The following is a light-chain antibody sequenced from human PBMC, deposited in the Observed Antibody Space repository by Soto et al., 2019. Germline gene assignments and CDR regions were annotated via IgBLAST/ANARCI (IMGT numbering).Light chain of an antibody. Sequence: QSVLTQPASVSGSPGQSITISCTGTSSDVGGYDYVSWYQQHPGKAPKLMIYAVSNRPSGVSNRFSGSKSGNTASLTISGRQAEDEADYYCSSYTSGSTLGGLMFGGGTKLTVL. V-gene: IGLV2-14*01. J-gene: IGLJ3*02. CDR2: AVS. CDR1: SSDVGGYDY. CDR3: SSYTSGSTLGGLM.